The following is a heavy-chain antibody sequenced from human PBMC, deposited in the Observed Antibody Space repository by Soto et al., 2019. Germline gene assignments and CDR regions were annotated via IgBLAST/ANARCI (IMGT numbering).Heavy chain of an antibody. CDR2: IYYSGST. Sequence: SETLSLTCTVSGGSISSSSYYWGWIRQPPGKGLEWIGSIYYSGSTYYNPSLKSRVTISVDTSKNQFSLKLSSVTAADTAVYYCARQTRLYYYGSGRSGMDVWGQGTTVT. CDR3: ARQTRLYYYGSGRSGMDV. V-gene: IGHV4-39*01. D-gene: IGHD3-10*01. CDR1: GGSISSSSYY. J-gene: IGHJ6*02.